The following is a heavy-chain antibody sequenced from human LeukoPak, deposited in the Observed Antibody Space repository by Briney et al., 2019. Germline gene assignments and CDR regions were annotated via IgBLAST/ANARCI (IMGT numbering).Heavy chain of an antibody. J-gene: IGHJ4*03. D-gene: IGHD5-24*01. CDR1: GGSSSRYY. Sequence: KPSETLSLTCAVYGGSSSRYYWSWIRQSPGKGLEWIAEIDHRGDTNYNPSVKSRVTISVDTSKNQFSLKVRSLSAADTAVYYCARGATISETGYFDFWGQGTPVTVSS. CDR2: IDHRGDT. CDR3: ARGATISETGYFDF. V-gene: IGHV4-34*01.